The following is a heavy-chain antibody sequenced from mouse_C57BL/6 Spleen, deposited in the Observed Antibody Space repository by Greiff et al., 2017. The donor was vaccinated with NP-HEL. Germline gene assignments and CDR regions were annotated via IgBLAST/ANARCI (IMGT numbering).Heavy chain of an antibody. V-gene: IGHV7-3*01. CDR2: IRNKANGYTT. CDR1: GFTFTDYY. J-gene: IGHJ1*03. CDR3: PSSTVVAPYWYFDG. D-gene: IGHD1-1*01. Sequence: EVKLVESGGGLVQPGGSLSLSCAASGFTFTDYYMSWVRQPPGKALEWLGFIRNKANGYTTEYSASVKGRFTISRDNSQSILYLQMNALRAEDSATYYCPSSTVVAPYWYFDGWGTGTTVTVSS.